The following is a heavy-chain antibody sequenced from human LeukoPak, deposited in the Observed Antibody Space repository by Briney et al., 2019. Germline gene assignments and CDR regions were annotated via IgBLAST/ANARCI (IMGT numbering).Heavy chain of an antibody. CDR1: GFTFSGHW. V-gene: IGHV3-7*01. D-gene: IGHD1-14*01. Sequence: PGGSLRLSCAASGFTFSGHWMSWVRQAPGKGLEWVANINQGGGDKYYVDSVKGRFTISRDNANNLLYLQMNSLRGEDTAVYYCTRDRSRAEDDWGQGTLVTASS. CDR2: INQGGGDK. CDR3: TRDRSRAEDD. J-gene: IGHJ4*02.